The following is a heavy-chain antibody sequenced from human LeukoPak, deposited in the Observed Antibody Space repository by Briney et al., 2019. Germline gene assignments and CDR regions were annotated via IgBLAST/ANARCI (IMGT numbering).Heavy chain of an antibody. CDR3: ARDIGMTTVSPFDY. Sequence: SSETLSLTCSVSGGSISSYYWGWIRQPPGKGLEWIGSIYHSGSTYYNPSLKSRVTISVDTSKNQFSLKLSSVTAADTAVYYCARDIGMTTVSPFDYWGQGTLVTVSS. CDR1: GGSISSYY. V-gene: IGHV4-38-2*02. J-gene: IGHJ4*02. D-gene: IGHD4-17*01. CDR2: IYHSGST.